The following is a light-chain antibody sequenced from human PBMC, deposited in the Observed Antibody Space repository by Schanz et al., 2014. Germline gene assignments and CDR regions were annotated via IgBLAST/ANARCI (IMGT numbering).Light chain of an antibody. V-gene: IGKV3-20*01. CDR2: GAS. Sequence: EIVMTQSPVTLSVSPGERATLSCRASESVSSNLAWYEQKPGQAPRLLIYGASSRATGIPDRFSGSGSGTDFTLTISRLEPEDFAVYYCQQYGSSRTFGHGTKVEIK. CDR3: QQYGSSRT. J-gene: IGKJ1*01. CDR1: ESVSSN.